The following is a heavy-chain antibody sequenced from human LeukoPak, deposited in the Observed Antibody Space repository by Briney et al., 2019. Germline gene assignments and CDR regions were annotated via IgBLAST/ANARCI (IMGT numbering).Heavy chain of an antibody. CDR1: GYSFTSYW. J-gene: IGHJ4*02. CDR3: ARRHYYDSSGYYPPDY. CDR2: IYPGDSDT. V-gene: IGHV5-51*01. Sequence: NHGESLQISCKGSGYSFTSYWIGWVRQMPGKGLEWMGIIYPGDSDTRYSPSFQGQVTISADKSISTAYLQWSSLKASDTAMYYCARRHYYDSSGYYPPDYWGQGTLVTVSS. D-gene: IGHD3-22*01.